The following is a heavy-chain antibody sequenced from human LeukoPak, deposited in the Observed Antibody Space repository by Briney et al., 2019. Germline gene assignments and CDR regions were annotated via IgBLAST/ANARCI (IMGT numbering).Heavy chain of an antibody. D-gene: IGHD2-8*01. J-gene: IGHJ4*02. V-gene: IGHV4-59*01. CDR3: ARAGVDPNCTNGVCHKPIDY. CDR1: GGSISSYY. Sequence: PSETLSLTCTVSGGSISSYYWSWIRQPPGKGLEWIGYIYYSGSTNYNPSLKSRVTISVDTSKNQFSLKLSSVTAADTAVYYCARAGVDPNCTNGVCHKPIDYWGQGTLVTVSS. CDR2: IYYSGST.